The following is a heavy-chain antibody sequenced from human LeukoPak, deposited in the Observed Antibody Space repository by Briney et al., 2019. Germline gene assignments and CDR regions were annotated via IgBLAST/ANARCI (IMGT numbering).Heavy chain of an antibody. J-gene: IGHJ4*02. CDR1: GGSITNYY. CDR2: IYYTGST. D-gene: IGHD3-22*01. CDR3: ARETSYYYDSSGYYLPPDY. V-gene: IGHV4-59*12. Sequence: SETLSLTCTVSGGSITNYYWSWIRQPPGKGLEWIGYIYYTGSTNYNPSLRSRVTISVDTSKNQFSLKLSSVTAADTDVYYCARETSYYYDSSGYYLPPDYWGQGTLVTVSS.